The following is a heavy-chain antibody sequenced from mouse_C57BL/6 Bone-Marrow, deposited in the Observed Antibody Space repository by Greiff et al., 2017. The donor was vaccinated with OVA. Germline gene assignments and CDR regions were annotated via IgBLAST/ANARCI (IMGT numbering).Heavy chain of an antibody. CDR3: AKGAYYGRGGNFDY. J-gene: IGHJ2*01. D-gene: IGHD1-1*01. CDR2: IYPRSGNT. V-gene: IGHV1-81*01. CDR1: GYTFTSYG. Sequence: VKLQESGAELARPGASVKLSCKASGYTFTSYGISWVKQRTGQGLEWIGEIYPRSGNTYYNEKFKGKATLTADKSSSTAYMELRSLTSEDSAVYFCAKGAYYGRGGNFDYWGQGTTRTVSS.